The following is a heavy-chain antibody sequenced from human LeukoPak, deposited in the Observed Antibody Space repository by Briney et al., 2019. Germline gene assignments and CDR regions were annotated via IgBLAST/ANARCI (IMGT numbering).Heavy chain of an antibody. Sequence: SETLSLTCTVSGGSISSYYWSWIRQPPGKGLEWIGYIYYSGSTNYNPSLKSRVTISVDTSKNQFSLKLSSVTAADTAVYYCARDRGPGLSDYWGQGTLVTVSS. V-gene: IGHV4-59*01. D-gene: IGHD3-10*01. CDR2: IYYSGST. CDR3: ARDRGPGLSDY. CDR1: GGSISSYY. J-gene: IGHJ4*02.